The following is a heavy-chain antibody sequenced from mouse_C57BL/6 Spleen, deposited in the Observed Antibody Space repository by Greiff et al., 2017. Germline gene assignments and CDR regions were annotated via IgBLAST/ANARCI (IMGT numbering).Heavy chain of an antibody. CDR2: ISSGSSTI. CDR3: ASGYSNPYYFDY. Sequence: EVMLVESGGGLVKPGGSLKLSCAASGFTFSDYGMHWVRQAPETGLEWVAYISSGSSTIYYADTVKGRFTISRDNAKNTLFLQMTSLRSEDTAMYYCASGYSNPYYFDYWGQGTTLTVSS. D-gene: IGHD2-5*01. CDR1: GFTFSDYG. V-gene: IGHV5-17*01. J-gene: IGHJ2*01.